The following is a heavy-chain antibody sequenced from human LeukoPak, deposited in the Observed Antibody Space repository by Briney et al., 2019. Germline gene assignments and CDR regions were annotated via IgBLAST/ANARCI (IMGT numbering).Heavy chain of an antibody. J-gene: IGHJ6*02. Sequence: SETLSLTCTVSGGSISSGGYYWSWIRQHPGKGLEWIGYIYYSGSTYYNPSLKSRVTISVDTSKNQFSLKLSSVTAAATAVYYCATYTHVLRFLEWLPPHYYGMDVWGQGTTVTVSS. CDR3: ATYTHVLRFLEWLPPHYYGMDV. V-gene: IGHV4-31*03. CDR2: IYYSGST. D-gene: IGHD3-3*01. CDR1: GGSISSGGYY.